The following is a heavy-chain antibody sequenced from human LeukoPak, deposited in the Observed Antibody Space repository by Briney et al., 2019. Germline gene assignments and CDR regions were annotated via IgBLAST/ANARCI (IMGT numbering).Heavy chain of an antibody. CDR1: GYSFSNYW. CDR3: ARRSSPAEFFDY. J-gene: IGHJ4*02. Sequence: GESLKISCKVSGYSFSNYWIGWVRQMPGKGLEWMGIIYPDDSNTRYNPSFQGQVTISADKSITTAYLQWSSLKASDTAIYYCARRSSPAEFFDYWGQGALVTVSS. CDR2: IYPDDSNT. V-gene: IGHV5-51*01. D-gene: IGHD6-6*01.